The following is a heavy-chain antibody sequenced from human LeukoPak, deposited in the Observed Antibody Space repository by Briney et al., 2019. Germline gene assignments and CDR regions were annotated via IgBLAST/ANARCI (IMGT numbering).Heavy chain of an antibody. J-gene: IGHJ4*02. Sequence: GGSLRLSCAASGFTFSSYGMPWVRQAPGKGLEWVAVIWYDGSNKYYADSVKGRFTISIDNSKNTLYLQMNSLRAEDTAVYYCAREDYYDSSGYYYPDYWGQGTLVTVSS. D-gene: IGHD3-22*01. CDR3: AREDYYDSSGYYYPDY. CDR2: IWYDGSNK. CDR1: GFTFSSYG. V-gene: IGHV3-33*01.